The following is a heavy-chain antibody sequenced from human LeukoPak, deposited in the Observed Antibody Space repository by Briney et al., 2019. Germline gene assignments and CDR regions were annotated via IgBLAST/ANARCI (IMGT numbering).Heavy chain of an antibody. J-gene: IGHJ5*02. D-gene: IGHD3-10*01. CDR2: IYYSGST. V-gene: IGHV4-39*01. Sequence: SETLSLTCTVSGGSISSSSYYWGWIRQPPGKGLEWIGSIYYSGSTYYNPSLKSRVTISVDTSKNQFSLKLSSVTAADTAVYYCARQARFGELSWFDPWGQGTLVTVSS. CDR3: ARQARFGELSWFDP. CDR1: GGSISSSSYY.